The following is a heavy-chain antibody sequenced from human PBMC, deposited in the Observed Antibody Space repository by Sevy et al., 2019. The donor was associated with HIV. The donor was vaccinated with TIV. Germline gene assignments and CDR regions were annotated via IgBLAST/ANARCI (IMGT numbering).Heavy chain of an antibody. CDR2: IDGDGSAT. V-gene: IGHV3-74*01. CDR3: ARIATGHTFGLPDF. D-gene: IGHD1-1*01. Sequence: GGSLRLSCAASGFTFNRYWMHWVRQAPGKGPVWLARIDGDGSATTYTDSVKGRFTISRDNAQDTLYLQMNSLRTEDTAIYYCARIATGHTFGLPDFWGQGTLLTVSS. CDR1: GFTFNRYW. J-gene: IGHJ4*02.